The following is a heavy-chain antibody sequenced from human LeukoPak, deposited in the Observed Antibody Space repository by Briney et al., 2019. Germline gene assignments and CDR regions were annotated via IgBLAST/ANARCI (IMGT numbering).Heavy chain of an antibody. CDR3: ARGSGSYRLYYFDY. D-gene: IGHD1-26*01. J-gene: IGHJ4*02. Sequence: GGSLRLSCAASGFTFSSYAMNWVRQAPGKGLEWVSSISSSSSYIYYADSVKGRFTISRDNAKNSLYLQMNSLRAEDTAVYYCARGSGSYRLYYFDYWGQGTLVTVSS. CDR2: ISSSSSYI. CDR1: GFTFSSYA. V-gene: IGHV3-21*01.